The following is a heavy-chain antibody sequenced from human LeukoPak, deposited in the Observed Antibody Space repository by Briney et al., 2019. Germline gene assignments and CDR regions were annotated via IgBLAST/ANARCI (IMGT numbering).Heavy chain of an antibody. V-gene: IGHV4-61*02. D-gene: IGHD6-6*01. CDR3: ARTTYSSSSGGHYYYMDV. CDR2: IYTSGST. Sequence: PSETLSLTCTVSGGSISSGSYYWSWIRQPAGKGLEWIGRIYTSGSTNYNPSLKSRVIISVDTSKNQFSLKLSSVTAADTAVYYCARTTYSSSSGGHYYYMDVWGKGTTVTVSS. J-gene: IGHJ6*03. CDR1: GGSISSGSYY.